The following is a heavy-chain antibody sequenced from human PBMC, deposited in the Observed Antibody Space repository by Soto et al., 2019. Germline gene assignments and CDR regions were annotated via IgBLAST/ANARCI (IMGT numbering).Heavy chain of an antibody. CDR2: IYPADSDT. CDR3: GSSLSGSIFEF. D-gene: IGHD6-19*01. V-gene: IGHV5-51*01. Sequence: RQMHGKGLEWMGIIYPADSDTKYSPSFQGQITISANKSISTAFLQWSSLKASDTAMYYCGSSLSGSIFEFWGQGTLVTVSS. J-gene: IGHJ4*02.